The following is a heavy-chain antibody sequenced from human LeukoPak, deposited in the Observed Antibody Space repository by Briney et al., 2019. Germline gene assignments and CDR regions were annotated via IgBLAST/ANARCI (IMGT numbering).Heavy chain of an antibody. CDR2: ISNSGGRT. CDR1: GFAFGDYS. J-gene: IGHJ4*02. V-gene: IGHV3-23*01. D-gene: IGHD5-12*01. CDR3: AKSYNGYESKPDY. Sequence: GGSLRLSCAASGFAFGDYSMNWVRQAPGKGLEWVSSISNSGGRTFYTDSVKGRFTISRDNSKITLYLQMNSLRAEDTAVYYCAKSYNGYESKPDYWGQGALVTVSS.